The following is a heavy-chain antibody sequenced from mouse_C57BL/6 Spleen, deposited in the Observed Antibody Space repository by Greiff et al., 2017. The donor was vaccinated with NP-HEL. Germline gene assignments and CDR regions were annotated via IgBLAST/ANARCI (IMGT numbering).Heavy chain of an antibody. Sequence: VQLQQPGAELVKPGASVKLSCKASGYTFTSYWMQWVKQRPGQGLEWIGEIDPSDSYTNYNQKFKGKATLTVDTSSSTAYMQLSSLTSEDSAVYYCASITHTHFDYWGQGTTLTVSS. CDR3: ASITHTHFDY. J-gene: IGHJ2*01. CDR2: IDPSDSYT. V-gene: IGHV1-50*01. D-gene: IGHD1-1*01. CDR1: GYTFTSYW.